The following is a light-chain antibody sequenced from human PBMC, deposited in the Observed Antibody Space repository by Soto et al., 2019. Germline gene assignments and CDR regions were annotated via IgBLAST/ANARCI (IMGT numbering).Light chain of an antibody. V-gene: IGLV2-8*01. CDR2: EVL. J-gene: IGLJ2*01. CDR3: SSYADINNFL. Sequence: QSALTQPPSASGSRGQSVTISCAGTSGDIGDYNFVSWYQQHPGKAPKLLIYEVLKRPSGVPDRFSGSKSGNTAFLTVSGLQAEDEADYYCSSYADINNFLFGGGTQLTVL. CDR1: SGDIGDYNF.